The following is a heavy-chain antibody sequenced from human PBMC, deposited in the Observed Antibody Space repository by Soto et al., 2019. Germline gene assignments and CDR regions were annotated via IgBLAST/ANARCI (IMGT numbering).Heavy chain of an antibody. D-gene: IGHD2-15*01. CDR2: SYYSGST. Sequence: PSETLSLTCTVSGGSIGNFYRSWIRQPPGKGLEWIGYSYYSGSTYYNPSLKSRVTISVDTSKTRFSLKLSSVTAADTAVYYCARAHVYCSGGSCYRGWNWFDPWGQGTLVTVSS. J-gene: IGHJ5*02. CDR1: GGSIGNFY. CDR3: ARAHVYCSGGSCYRGWNWFDP. V-gene: IGHV4-30-4*01.